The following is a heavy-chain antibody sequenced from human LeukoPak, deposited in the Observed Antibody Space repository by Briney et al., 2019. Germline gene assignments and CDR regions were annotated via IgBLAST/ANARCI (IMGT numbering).Heavy chain of an antibody. CDR2: ISGSGGST. CDR1: GFTLSSYA. Sequence: TGGSLRLSCAASGFTLSSYAMSWVRQAPGKGLEWVSAISGSGGSTYYADSVKGRFTISRDNSKNTLYLQMNSLRAEDTAVYYCAKDRIAAADPSDYWGQGTLVTVSS. V-gene: IGHV3-23*01. D-gene: IGHD6-13*01. J-gene: IGHJ4*02. CDR3: AKDRIAAADPSDY.